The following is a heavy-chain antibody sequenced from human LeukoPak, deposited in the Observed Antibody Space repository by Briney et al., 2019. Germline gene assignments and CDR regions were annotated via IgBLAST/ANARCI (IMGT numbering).Heavy chain of an antibody. CDR2: INHSGST. Sequence: SGTLSLTCAVYGGSFSGYYWSWIRQPPGKGLEWIGEINHSGSTNYNPSLKSRVTISVDTSKNQFSLKVTSVTAADTAVYYCAVLSAGYWGQGTLVSVSS. CDR1: GGSFSGYY. V-gene: IGHV4-34*01. CDR3: AVLSAGY. J-gene: IGHJ4*02. D-gene: IGHD3-16*01.